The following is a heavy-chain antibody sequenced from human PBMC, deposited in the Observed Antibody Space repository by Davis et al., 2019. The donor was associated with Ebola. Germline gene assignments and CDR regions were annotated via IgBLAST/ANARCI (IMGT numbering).Heavy chain of an antibody. D-gene: IGHD6-6*01. V-gene: IGHV4-59*01. CDR3: AREVDRGSSSDHFDP. CDR2: IYYRGST. J-gene: IGHJ5*02. Sequence: PSETLSLTCTVSGGSISRDYWSWIRQLPGKGLEWIGYIYYRGSTNYNSSLKSRVTISVDTSKNQVSLKLNSVTAADTAVYYCAREVDRGSSSDHFDPWGQGTLVTVSS. CDR1: GGSISRDY.